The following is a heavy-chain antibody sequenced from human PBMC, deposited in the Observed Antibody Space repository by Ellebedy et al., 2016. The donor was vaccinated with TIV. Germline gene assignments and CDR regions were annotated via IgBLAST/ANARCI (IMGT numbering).Heavy chain of an antibody. CDR1: GGSISSYY. D-gene: IGHD6-19*01. CDR2: IYYSGST. Sequence: SETLSLTCTVSGGSISSYYWSWIRQPPGKGLEWIGYIYYSGSTNYNPSLKSRVTISVDTSKNQFSLKLSSVTAADTAVYYCARGGRLEDPYDYWGQGTLVTVSS. J-gene: IGHJ4*02. V-gene: IGHV4-59*08. CDR3: ARGGRLEDPYDY.